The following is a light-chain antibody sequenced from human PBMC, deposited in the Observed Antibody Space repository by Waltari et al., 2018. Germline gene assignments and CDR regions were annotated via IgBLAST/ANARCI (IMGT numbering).Light chain of an antibody. V-gene: IGLV2-8*01. CDR2: EVA. J-gene: IGLJ3*02. CDR1: SSDGGSYNY. Sequence: QSALTQPPSASGSPGQSVTISCTGTSSDGGSYNYVSWYQQHPGKAPNIIIFEVAQRASGVPYRFSGSKSGNTASLTVSGLQAEDEADYYCTSYAGSKGWVFGGGTKLTVL. CDR3: TSYAGSKGWV.